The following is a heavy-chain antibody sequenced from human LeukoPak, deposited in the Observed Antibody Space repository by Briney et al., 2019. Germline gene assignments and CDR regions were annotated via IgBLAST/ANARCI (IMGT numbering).Heavy chain of an antibody. J-gene: IGHJ4*02. CDR2: INPNSGGT. D-gene: IGHD3-22*01. V-gene: IGHV1-2*02. CDR1: GYTFTGYY. CDR3: ARDLRFVYDSSGLSFDY. Sequence: ASVKVSCKASGYTFTGYYMHWVRLAPGQGLEWMGWINPNSGGTNYAQKFQGRVTMTRDTSISTAYMELSRLRSDDTAVYYCARDLRFVYDSSGLSFDYWGQGTLVTVSS.